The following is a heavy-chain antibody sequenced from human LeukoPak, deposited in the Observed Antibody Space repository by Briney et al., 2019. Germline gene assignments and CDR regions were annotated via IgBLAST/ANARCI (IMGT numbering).Heavy chain of an antibody. V-gene: IGHV3-74*01. D-gene: IGHD3-22*01. CDR3: ARGGDSSAFNWFDP. Sequence: QPGGSQRLSCAASGFTFSSYWMHWVRQGPGKGLVWVSRINSDGSSTSYADSVKGRFTISRDNAKNTLYLQMNSLRAEDTAVYYCARGGDSSAFNWFDPWGQGTLVTVSS. CDR1: GFTFSSYW. CDR2: INSDGSST. J-gene: IGHJ5*02.